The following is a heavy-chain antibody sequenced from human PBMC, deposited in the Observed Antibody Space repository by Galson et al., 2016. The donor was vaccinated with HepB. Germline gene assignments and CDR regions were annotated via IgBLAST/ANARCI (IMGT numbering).Heavy chain of an antibody. V-gene: IGHV1-18*01. D-gene: IGHD4-17*01. CDR3: ARFDYGDYAQFDY. J-gene: IGHJ4*02. CDR2: INSFEGNT. CDR1: GHNFMNYG. Sequence: SVKVSCKASGHNFMNYGFSWVRQAPGQGLEWMGWINSFEGNTDYAQKFQGRVTMTTDTHPATVYMELRSLTSDDTGVYYCARFDYGDYAQFDYWGQGTPVTVSS.